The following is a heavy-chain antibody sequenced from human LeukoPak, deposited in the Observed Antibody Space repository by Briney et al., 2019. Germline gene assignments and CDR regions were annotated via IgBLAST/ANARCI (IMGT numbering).Heavy chain of an antibody. V-gene: IGHV4-30-4*01. J-gene: IGHJ6*02. CDR2: IYYSGST. Sequence: SQTLSLTCTVSGGSLSSGDYYWSWIRQPPGTGLEWIGYIYYSGSTYYNPSLKSRVTISVDTSKNQFSLKLSSVTAADTAVYYCARDWGVATIGGGYYYGMDVWGQGTTVTVSS. CDR3: ARDWGVATIGGGYYYGMDV. D-gene: IGHD5-12*01. CDR1: GGSLSSGDYY.